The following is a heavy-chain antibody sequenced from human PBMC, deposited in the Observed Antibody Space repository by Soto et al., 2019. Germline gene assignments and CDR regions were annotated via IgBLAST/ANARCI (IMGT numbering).Heavy chain of an antibody. V-gene: IGHV3-30-3*01. D-gene: IGHD1-1*01. CDR2: ISYDGYNK. CDR3: VRDPNGAVDY. Sequence: QVQLVESGGGVVQPGRSLRLSCAASGFTFSSYAMHWVRQAPGKGLEWVAIISYDGYNKYYADSVKGRFTISRDNSKNTLYLQMNSLRAEDTAVYYCVRDPNGAVDYWGQGTLVTVSS. CDR1: GFTFSSYA. J-gene: IGHJ4*02.